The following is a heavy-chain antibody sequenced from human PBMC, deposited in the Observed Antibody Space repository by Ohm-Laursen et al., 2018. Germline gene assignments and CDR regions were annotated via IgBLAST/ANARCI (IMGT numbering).Heavy chain of an antibody. J-gene: IGHJ6*02. CDR1: GFTFSDYY. V-gene: IGHV3-11*01. CDR3: ASLKPPLYYYGMDV. Sequence: SLRLSCTASGFTFSDYYMSWIRQAPGKGLEWVSYISSSGNTIYYADSVKGRFTISRDNAKNSLYLQMNSLRAEDTAVYYCASLKPPLYYYGMDVWGQGTTVTVSS. CDR2: ISSSGNTI.